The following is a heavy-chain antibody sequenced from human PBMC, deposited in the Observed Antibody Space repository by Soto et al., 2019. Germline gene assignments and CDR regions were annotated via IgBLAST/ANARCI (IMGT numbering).Heavy chain of an antibody. CDR1: GGSISSSNW. D-gene: IGHD3-10*01. J-gene: IGHJ4*02. Sequence: LSLTCAVSGGSISSSNWWSWVRQPPGKGLEWIGEIYHSGSTNYNPSLKSRVTISVDKSKNQFSLKLSSVTAADTAVYYCARGWNTMVRGVRIPYYFDYWGQGTLVTVSS. V-gene: IGHV4-4*02. CDR3: ARGWNTMVRGVRIPYYFDY. CDR2: IYHSGST.